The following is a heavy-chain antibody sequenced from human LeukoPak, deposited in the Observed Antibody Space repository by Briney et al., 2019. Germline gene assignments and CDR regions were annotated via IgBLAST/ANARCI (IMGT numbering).Heavy chain of an antibody. J-gene: IGHJ4*02. D-gene: IGHD3-3*01. V-gene: IGHV3-66*02. Sequence: PGGSLRLSCAASGFTVSSKYMSWVRQAPGKGLEWVSVIYSGGSTYYADSVKGRFPISRDNSKSTLYLQLNSLRAEDTAVYYSARDGFFWSGYYSDYWGQGTLVTVSS. CDR3: ARDGFFWSGYYSDY. CDR2: IYSGGST. CDR1: GFTVSSKY.